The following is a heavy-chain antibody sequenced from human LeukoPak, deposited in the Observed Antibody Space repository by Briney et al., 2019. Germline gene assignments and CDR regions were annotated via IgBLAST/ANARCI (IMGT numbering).Heavy chain of an antibody. V-gene: IGHV1-18*01. D-gene: IGHD1-14*01. CDR2: ISAYNGNT. CDR1: GYTFTSYG. J-gene: IGHJ5*02. CDR3: ARDMKPSRARWENLGFDP. Sequence: ASVKVSCKASGYTFTSYGISWVRQAPGQGVEWMGWISAYNGNTNYAQKLQGRVTMTTDTSTSTAYMELRSLRSDDTAVYYCARDMKPSRARWENLGFDPWGQGTLVTVSS.